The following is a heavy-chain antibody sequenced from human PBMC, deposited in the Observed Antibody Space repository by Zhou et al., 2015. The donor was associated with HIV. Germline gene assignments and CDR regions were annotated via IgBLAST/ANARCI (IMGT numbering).Heavy chain of an antibody. V-gene: IGHV1-69*01. CDR3: ARQDDSSGYPEPGVVPTP. Sequence: QVQLVQSGAEVKKPGSSVKVSCKASGGTFSSYAISWVRQAPGQGLEWMGGIIPIFGTANYAQKFQGRVTITADESTSTAYMELSSLRSEDTAVYYCARQDDSSGYPEPGVVPTPWGQGTLVHRLL. CDR2: IIPIFGTA. D-gene: IGHD3-22*01. CDR1: GGTFSSYA. J-gene: IGHJ5*02.